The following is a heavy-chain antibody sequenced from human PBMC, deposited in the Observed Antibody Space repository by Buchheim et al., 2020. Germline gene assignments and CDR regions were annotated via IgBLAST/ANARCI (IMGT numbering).Heavy chain of an antibody. D-gene: IGHD3-22*01. CDR1: GGSISSYY. V-gene: IGHV4-59*01. CDR3: ARTTHHYYDSSGYEGSFDY. Sequence: QVQLQESGPGLVKPSETLSLTCTVSGGSISSYYWSWIRQPPGKGLEWIGYIYYSGSTNYNPSLKSRVTISVDTSKNQFSLKLSSVTAADTAVYYCARTTHHYYDSSGYEGSFDYWGQGTL. CDR2: IYYSGST. J-gene: IGHJ4*02.